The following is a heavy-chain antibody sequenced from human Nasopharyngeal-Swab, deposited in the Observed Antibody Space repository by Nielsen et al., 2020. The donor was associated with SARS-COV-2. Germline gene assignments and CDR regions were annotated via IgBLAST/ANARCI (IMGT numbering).Heavy chain of an antibody. J-gene: IGHJ4*02. V-gene: IGHV1-3*01. CDR2: INAGNGNT. CDR1: GYTFTSYA. CDR3: ARGIAAAGTLDY. Sequence: ASVKVSCKASGYTFTSYALHWVRQAPGQRLAWMGWINAGNGNTKYSQKFQGRVTITRDTSASTAYMELSSLRSEDTAVYYCARGIAAAGTLDYWGQGTLVTVSS. D-gene: IGHD6-13*01.